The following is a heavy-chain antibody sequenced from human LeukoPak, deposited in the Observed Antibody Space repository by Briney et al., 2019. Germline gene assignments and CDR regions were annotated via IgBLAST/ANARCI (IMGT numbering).Heavy chain of an antibody. J-gene: IGHJ3*01. CDR1: GFTFSSSS. CDR2: IKRDGTEE. CDR3: TKEGM. Sequence: GGSLRLSCATSGFTFSSSSMNSVRQAPGKSLEWVPFIKRDGTEEKYVDSVKGRFTISRHNDKNSLYLKMNSLRVEDTAVYYCTKEGMWGLGTMVTVSS. V-gene: IGHV3-7*04.